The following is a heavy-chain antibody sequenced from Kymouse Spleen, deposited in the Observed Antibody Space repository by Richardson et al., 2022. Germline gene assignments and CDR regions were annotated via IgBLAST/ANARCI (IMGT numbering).Heavy chain of an antibody. D-gene: IGHD6-6*01. V-gene: IGHV4-34*01. CDR2: INHSGST. J-gene: IGHJ6*02. CDR3: ARGGSIAARPRGYYGMDV. Sequence: QVQLQQWGAGLLKPSETLSLTCAVYGGSFSGYYWSWIRQPPGKGLEWIGEINHSGSTNYNPSLKSRVTISVDTSKNQFSLKLSSVTAADTAVYYCARGGSIAARPRGYYGMDVWGQGTTVTVSS. CDR1: GGSFSGYY.